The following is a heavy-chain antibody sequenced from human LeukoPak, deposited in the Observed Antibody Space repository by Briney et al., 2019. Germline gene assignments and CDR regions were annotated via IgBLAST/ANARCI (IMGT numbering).Heavy chain of an antibody. D-gene: IGHD1-26*01. V-gene: IGHV4-39*07. J-gene: IGHJ4*02. CDR3: ARDEWELLPSDY. Sequence: SETLSLTCTVSGGSISSSSYYWGWIRQPPGKGLEWIGSIYYSGSTYYNPSLKSRVTISVDTSKNQFSLKLSSVTAADTAVYYCARDEWELLPSDYWGQGTLVTVSS. CDR1: GGSISSSSYY. CDR2: IYYSGST.